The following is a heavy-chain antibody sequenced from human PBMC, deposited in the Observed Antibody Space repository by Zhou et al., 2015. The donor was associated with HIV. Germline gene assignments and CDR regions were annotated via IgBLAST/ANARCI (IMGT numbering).Heavy chain of an antibody. V-gene: IGHV1-69*01. CDR3: ASREDAEIFAGDGGYNWFDP. CDR2: IIPIFGTA. CDR1: GGTFSSYA. Sequence: QVQLVQSGAEVKKPGSSVKVSCKASGGTFSSYAISWVRQAPGQGLEWMGGIIPIFGTANYAQKFQGRVTITADESTSTAYMELSSLRSEDTAVYYCASREDAEIFAGDGGYNWFDPWGQGTLVTVSS. J-gene: IGHJ5*02. D-gene: IGHD3-3*01.